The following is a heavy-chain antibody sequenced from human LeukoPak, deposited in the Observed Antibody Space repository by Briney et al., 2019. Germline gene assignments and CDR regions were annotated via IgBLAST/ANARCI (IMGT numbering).Heavy chain of an antibody. V-gene: IGHV4-34*01. CDR3: AGHVVVVAATPNSFDP. D-gene: IGHD2-15*01. Sequence: LETLSLTCAVYGGSFSGYYWSWIRQPPGKGLEWIGEISHSGSTNYNPSLKSRVTISVDTSKNQFSLKLSSVTAADTAVYYCAGHVVVVAATPNSFDPWGQGTLVTVSS. J-gene: IGHJ5*02. CDR2: ISHSGST. CDR1: GGSFSGYY.